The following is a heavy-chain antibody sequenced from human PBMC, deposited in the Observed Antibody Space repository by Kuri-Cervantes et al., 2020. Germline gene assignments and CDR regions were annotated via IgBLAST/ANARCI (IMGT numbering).Heavy chain of an antibody. J-gene: IGHJ4*02. CDR3: ARGGGFSNFWSTYYEGSNYFDY. D-gene: IGHD3-3*01. V-gene: IGHV4-4*02. CDR1: GGSISSSNW. CDR2: IYHSGST. Sequence: GSLRLSCAVSGGSISSSNWWSWVRQPPGKGLEWIGEIYHSGSTNYNPSLKSRVTISVDKSKNQFYLKLSSVTAADTAVYYCARGGGFSNFWSTYYEGSNYFDYWGQGTLVTVSS.